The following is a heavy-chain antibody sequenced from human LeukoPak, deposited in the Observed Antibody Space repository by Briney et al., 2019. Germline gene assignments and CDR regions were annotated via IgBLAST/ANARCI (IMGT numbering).Heavy chain of an antibody. CDR3: ARDIVGATQLDY. D-gene: IGHD1-26*01. V-gene: IGHV3-7*01. J-gene: IGHJ4*02. Sequence: GGSLRLSCEVSGFTFSSYWMSWVRQAPGKGLEWVANIKEDGSEKYYVDSVKGRFTISRDNAKNTLYLQMNSLRAEDTAVYYCARDIVGATQLDYWGQGTLVTVSS. CDR1: GFTFSSYW. CDR2: IKEDGSEK.